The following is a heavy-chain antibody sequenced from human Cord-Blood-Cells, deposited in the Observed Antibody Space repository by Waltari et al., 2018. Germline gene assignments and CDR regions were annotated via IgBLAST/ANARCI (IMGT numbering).Heavy chain of an antibody. CDR3: ARHFGRNIVVVPAAIDY. J-gene: IGHJ4*02. CDR1: GGSISSSSYY. CDR2: IYYSGST. V-gene: IGHV4-39*01. D-gene: IGHD2-2*01. Sequence: CTVSGGSISSSSYYWGWIRQPPGKGLEWIGSIYYSGSTYYNPSLKSRVTISVDTSKNQFSLKLSSVTAADTAVYYCARHFGRNIVVVPAAIDYWGQGTLVTVSS.